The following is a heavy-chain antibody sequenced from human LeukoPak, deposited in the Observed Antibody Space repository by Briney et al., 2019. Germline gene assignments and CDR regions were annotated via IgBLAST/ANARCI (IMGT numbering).Heavy chain of an antibody. CDR1: GFTLTKFW. Sequence: GGSLRLSCEASGFTLTKFWMSWVRQAPGKGLEWVANIQEDGKKENYVDSVRGRFTISRDNAKNSIYLQMNSLRVEDTAVYYCAKDIVGGGDDYWGQGTLVTVSS. J-gene: IGHJ4*02. V-gene: IGHV3-7*01. CDR2: IQEDGKKE. CDR3: AKDIVGGGDDY. D-gene: IGHD2-21*02.